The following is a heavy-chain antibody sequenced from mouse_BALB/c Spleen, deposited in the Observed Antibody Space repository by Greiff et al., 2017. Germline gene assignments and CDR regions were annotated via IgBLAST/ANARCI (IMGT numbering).Heavy chain of an antibody. V-gene: IGHV1-62-2*01. J-gene: IGHJ3*01. D-gene: IGHD1-1*01. CDR1: GYTFTEYI. Sequence: LVESGAGLVKPGASVKLSCKASGYTFTEYIIHWVKQRPGQGLEWIGWFYPGSGSIKYNEKFKDKATLTAAKSSSTVYMELSRLTSEDSAVYFCARHEDRGYYYGNSGFAYWGQGTLVTVSA. CDR3: ARHEDRGYYYGNSGFAY. CDR2: FYPGSGSI.